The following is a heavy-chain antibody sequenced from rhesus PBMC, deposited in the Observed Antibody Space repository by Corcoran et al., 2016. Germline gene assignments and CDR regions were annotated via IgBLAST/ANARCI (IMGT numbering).Heavy chain of an antibody. J-gene: IGHJ4*01. CDR2: NGGCSGST. V-gene: IGHV4-165*02. CDR3: ARYSNYIDY. CDR1: GGSISGYH. D-gene: IGHD4-23*01. Sequence: QVQLQESGPGLVKPSETLSLTCAVSGGSISGYHWNWLRQPPGRGLEWIGYNGGCSGSTYYNPSLKSRVTISTDTSKNQFSLKLSSVTAADTAVYYCARYSNYIDYWGQGVLVTVSS.